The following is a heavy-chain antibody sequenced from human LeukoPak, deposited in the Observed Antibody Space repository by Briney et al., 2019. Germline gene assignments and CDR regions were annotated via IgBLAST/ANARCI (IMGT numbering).Heavy chain of an antibody. V-gene: IGHV1-18*01. CDR2: ISAYNGNT. J-gene: IGHJ4*02. CDR1: GYTFTSYG. D-gene: IGHD3-3*01. CDR3: ARDDHDFWSGSALPLDY. Sequence: ASVKVSCKASGYTFTSYGISWVRQAPGQGLEWMGWISAYNGNTNYAQKLQGRVTMTTDTSTSTAYMELRSLRSDDTAVYYCARDDHDFWSGSALPLDYWGQGTLVTVSS.